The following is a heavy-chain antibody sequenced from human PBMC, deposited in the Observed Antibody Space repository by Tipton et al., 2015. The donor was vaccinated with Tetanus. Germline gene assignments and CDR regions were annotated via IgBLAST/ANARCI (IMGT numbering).Heavy chain of an antibody. V-gene: IGHV4-31*02. Sequence: YYIAWVRQMPGRGLEWIGDIYNSGSTYYNPSLKSRVTILVDTTKNQFSLKLKSVTAADTAVYYCARDQARGARGWNYFDYWGQGSLVTVSS. CDR1: YY. J-gene: IGHJ4*02. D-gene: IGHD1-26*01. CDR2: IYNSGST. CDR3: ARDQARGARGWNYFDY.